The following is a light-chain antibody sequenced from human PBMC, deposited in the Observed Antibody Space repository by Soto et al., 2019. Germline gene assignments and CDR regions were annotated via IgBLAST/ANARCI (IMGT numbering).Light chain of an antibody. CDR3: QSADSSGIYQV. Sequence: SYELTQPPSVSVFPGQTARITCSGEALPKQYAYWYQQKPGQAPVLVIYKDSERPSGIPERFSGSSSGTIVTLTISGVQAEDEADYYCQSADSSGIYQVFGTGTKLTVL. J-gene: IGLJ1*01. V-gene: IGLV3-25*02. CDR1: ALPKQY. CDR2: KDS.